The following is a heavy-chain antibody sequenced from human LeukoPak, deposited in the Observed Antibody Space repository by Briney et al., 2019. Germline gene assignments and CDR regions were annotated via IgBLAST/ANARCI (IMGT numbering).Heavy chain of an antibody. V-gene: IGHV4-34*01. CDR3: ARRVLMRSSSSRFDY. CDR1: GGSFSGYY. Sequence: SETLSLTCAVYGGSFSGYYWSWIRQPPGKGLEWIGEINHSGSTNYNPSLKSRVTISVDTSKNQFSLKLKSVIAADTAVYYCARRVLMRSSSSRFDYWGQGTLVTVSS. J-gene: IGHJ4*02. D-gene: IGHD2-2*01. CDR2: INHSGST.